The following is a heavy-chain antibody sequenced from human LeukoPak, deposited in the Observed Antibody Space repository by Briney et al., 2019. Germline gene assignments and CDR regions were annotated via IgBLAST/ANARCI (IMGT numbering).Heavy chain of an antibody. V-gene: IGHV3-21*01. J-gene: IGHJ6*02. Sequence: PGGSLRLSCVASGFTFSYAWMNWVRQAPGKGLEWVSSISSSSSYIYYADSVKGRFTISRDNAKNSLCLQMNSLRAEDTAVYYCASLNSNQYSIGWYNPLFNWGQGTTVAVSS. CDR1: GFTFSYAW. D-gene: IGHD6-19*01. CDR2: ISSSSSYI. CDR3: ASLNSNQYSIGWYNPLFN.